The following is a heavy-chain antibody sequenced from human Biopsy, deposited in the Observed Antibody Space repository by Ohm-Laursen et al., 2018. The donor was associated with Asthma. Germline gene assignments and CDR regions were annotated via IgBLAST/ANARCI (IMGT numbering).Heavy chain of an antibody. Sequence: SQTLSLTCTVSGGSISSGGYYWSWIRQHPGKGLEWIGYIHYSGSTYYNPSLKSRVTISVDTSKNQFSLNLSSVTAADTAVYYCARGPPVDREDWGQGTLVTVSS. CDR3: ARGPPVDRED. J-gene: IGHJ4*02. D-gene: IGHD5-24*01. CDR2: IHYSGST. V-gene: IGHV4-31*03. CDR1: GGSISSGGYY.